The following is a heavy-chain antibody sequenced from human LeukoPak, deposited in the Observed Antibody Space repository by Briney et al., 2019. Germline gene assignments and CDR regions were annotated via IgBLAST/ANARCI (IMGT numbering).Heavy chain of an antibody. Sequence: ASVKVSCKASGGTFSSYAISWVRQAPGQGLEWMGGIIPIFGTANYAQKFQGRVTITTDESTSTAYMELSSLRSEDTAVYYCARGLLRGYSSSWYVYWGQGTLVTVSS. V-gene: IGHV1-69*05. CDR2: IIPIFGTA. CDR1: GGTFSSYA. J-gene: IGHJ4*02. CDR3: ARGLLRGYSSSWYVY. D-gene: IGHD6-13*01.